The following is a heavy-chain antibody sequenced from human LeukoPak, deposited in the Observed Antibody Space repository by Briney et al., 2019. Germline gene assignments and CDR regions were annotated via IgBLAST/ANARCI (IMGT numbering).Heavy chain of an antibody. J-gene: IGHJ6*03. CDR3: ARHNAKGRRLRWPHTAITKGGNYYYYYMDV. CDR1: GGSISNSNW. V-gene: IGHV4-4*02. Sequence: NSSETLSLTCAVSGGSISNSNWWSWVRQPPGKGLEWIGEIYRSGSTNYNPSLKSRVTISVDKSKNQFSLKLSSVTAADTAVYYCARHNAKGRRLRWPHTAITKGGNYYYYYMDVWGKGTTVTISS. CDR2: IYRSGST. D-gene: IGHD4-23*01.